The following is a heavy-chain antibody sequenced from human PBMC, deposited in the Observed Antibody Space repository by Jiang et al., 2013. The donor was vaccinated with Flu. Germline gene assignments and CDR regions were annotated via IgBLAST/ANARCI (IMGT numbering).Heavy chain of an antibody. CDR3: ARLARSIGTGIAAARGLDY. Sequence: MNWVRQALDKGLSGWDGSTPTLGTHVCQGFTGRFVFSLDTSVSTAYLQISSLKAEDTAVYYCARLARSIGTGIAAARGLDYWGQGTLVTVSS. J-gene: IGHJ4*02. V-gene: IGHV7-4-1*02. D-gene: IGHD6-13*01. CDR2: STPTLGT.